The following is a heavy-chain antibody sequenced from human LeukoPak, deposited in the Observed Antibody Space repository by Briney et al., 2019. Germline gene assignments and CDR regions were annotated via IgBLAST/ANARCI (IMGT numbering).Heavy chain of an antibody. V-gene: IGHV3-30*02. Sequence: GGSLRLSCAASGFTLSNYGMHWVRQAPGKGLQWVTFIRYDGSDKYYADSVKGRFTISRDTSKNTLYLQMNSLRAEDTAVYYCAKDPHTAMAGGRRNWFDPWGQGTLVTVSS. CDR1: GFTLSNYG. J-gene: IGHJ5*02. CDR2: IRYDGSDK. CDR3: AKDPHTAMAGGRRNWFDP. D-gene: IGHD5-18*01.